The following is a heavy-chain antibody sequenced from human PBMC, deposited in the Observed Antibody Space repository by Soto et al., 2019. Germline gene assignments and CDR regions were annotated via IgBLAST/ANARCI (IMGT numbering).Heavy chain of an antibody. CDR3: ARGLVNNDYSNYPEYFEH. CDR2: ISPYNGNT. CDR1: GYTFTSYG. D-gene: IGHD4-4*01. Sequence: ASVKVSCKASGYTFTSYGISWVRQAPGQGLEWMGWISPYNGNTNYAQKIQGRVTMTTDTSTSTAYMELRSLRSDDTAVYYCARGLVNNDYSNYPEYFEHWGQGTLVTVSS. J-gene: IGHJ1*01. V-gene: IGHV1-18*01.